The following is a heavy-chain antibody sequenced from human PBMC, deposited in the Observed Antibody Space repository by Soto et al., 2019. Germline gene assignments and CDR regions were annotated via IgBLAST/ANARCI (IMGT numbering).Heavy chain of an antibody. D-gene: IGHD3-3*01. CDR1: GGSISSYY. V-gene: IGHV4-59*01. Sequence: SETLSLTCTVSGGSISSYYWSWIRQPPGKGLEGIGYIYYSGSTNYNPSLKSRVTISVDTSRNQFSLKLSSVTAADTAVYYCAGGPIFGVVTMDYWGQGTLVTASS. CDR3: AGGPIFGVVTMDY. CDR2: IYYSGST. J-gene: IGHJ4*02.